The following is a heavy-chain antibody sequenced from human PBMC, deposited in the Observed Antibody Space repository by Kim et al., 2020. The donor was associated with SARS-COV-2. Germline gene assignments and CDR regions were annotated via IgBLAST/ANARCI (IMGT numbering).Heavy chain of an antibody. Sequence: GESLKISCKGSGYSFTSYWISWVRQMPGKGLEWMGRIDPSDSYTNYSPSFQGHVTISADKYISTAYLQWSSLKASDTAMYYCARLAAAAGNSGWFDPWGQGTLVTVSS. D-gene: IGHD6-13*01. J-gene: IGHJ5*02. V-gene: IGHV5-10-1*01. CDR2: IDPSDSYT. CDR3: ARLAAAAGNSGWFDP. CDR1: GYSFTSYW.